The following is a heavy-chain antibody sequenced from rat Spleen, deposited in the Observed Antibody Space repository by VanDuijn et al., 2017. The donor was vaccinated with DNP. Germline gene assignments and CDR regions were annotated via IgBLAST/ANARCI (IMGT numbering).Heavy chain of an antibody. D-gene: IGHD1-6*01. CDR1: GFSLTSNN. V-gene: IGHV2-47*01. Sequence: QVQLKESGPGLVQPSKTLSLTCTVSGFSLTSNNVGWIRQPPGKGLEWMGVIWSNGVTDYNSSFKSRLSISRDTSKSQVFLKMNSLQTEDTAMYFCARIPFMYTTDYYYDFWGQGVMVTVSS. CDR3: ARIPFMYTTDYYYDF. J-gene: IGHJ2*01. CDR2: IWSNGVT.